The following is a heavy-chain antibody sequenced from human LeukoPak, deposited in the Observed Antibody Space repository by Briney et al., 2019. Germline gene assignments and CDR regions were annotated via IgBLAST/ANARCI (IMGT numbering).Heavy chain of an antibody. J-gene: IGHJ6*02. V-gene: IGHV3-23*01. D-gene: IGHD5-18*01. CDR3: ARTKRGYSYGYDYYYYYGMDV. CDR2: ISGSGGST. CDR1: GFTFSSYA. Sequence: GGSLRLSCAASGFTFSSYAMSWVRQAPGKGLEWVSAISGSGGSTYYADSVKGRFTISRDNSKNTLYLQMNSLRAEDTAVYYCARTKRGYSYGYDYYYYYGMDVWGQGTTVTVSS.